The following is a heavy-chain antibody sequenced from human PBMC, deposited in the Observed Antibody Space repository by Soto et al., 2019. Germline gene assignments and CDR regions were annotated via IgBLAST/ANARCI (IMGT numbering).Heavy chain of an antibody. Sequence: PGGFLTLSCVGSGFIVDGYAMHWVRQAPGKGLEWVSGISANGDNKDYADSVKGRFTISRDNAKNSLFLQMNSLRPEDTALYYCAKDVKWGGMTTIHYFDSWGQGTQVTVSS. CDR3: AKDVKWGGMTTIHYFDS. V-gene: IGHV3-9*01. D-gene: IGHD2-21*02. CDR2: ISANGDNK. CDR1: GFIVDGYA. J-gene: IGHJ4*02.